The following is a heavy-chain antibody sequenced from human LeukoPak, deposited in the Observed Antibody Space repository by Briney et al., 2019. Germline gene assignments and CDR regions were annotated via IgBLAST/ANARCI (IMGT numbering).Heavy chain of an antibody. J-gene: IGHJ4*02. CDR3: ARHVGEQLVERYFDY. V-gene: IGHV4-39*01. CDR1: GGSISSSSYY. D-gene: IGHD6-13*01. Sequence: NTSETLSFTCTVSGGSISSSSYYWGWIRQPPGKGLEWIGSIYYSGSTYYNPSLKSRVTISVDTSKNQFSLKLSSVTAADTAVYYCARHVGEQLVERYFDYWGQGTLVTVSS. CDR2: IYYSGST.